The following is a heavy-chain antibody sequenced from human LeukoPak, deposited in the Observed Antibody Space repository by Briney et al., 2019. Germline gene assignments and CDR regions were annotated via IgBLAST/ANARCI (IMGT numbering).Heavy chain of an antibody. CDR1: GYTFTSYG. V-gene: IGHV1-18*04. D-gene: IGHD3-10*01. Sequence: ASVKVSCKASGYTFTSYGISWVRQAPGQGLEWMGWISAYNGNTNYAQKLHGRVTMTTDTYTSTAYMELRSLRSGDTAVYYCARAYSGSGSYTEDFYGMDVWGKGTTVTVSS. J-gene: IGHJ6*04. CDR2: ISAYNGNT. CDR3: ARAYSGSGSYTEDFYGMDV.